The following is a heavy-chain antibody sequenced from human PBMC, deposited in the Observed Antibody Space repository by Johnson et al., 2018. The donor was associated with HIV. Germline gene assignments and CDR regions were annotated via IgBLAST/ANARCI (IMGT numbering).Heavy chain of an antibody. CDR2: INSNTDGGTT. D-gene: IGHD1-26*01. CDR3: ASAWGELDDAFDI. Sequence: VHLVESGGGLVKPGGSLRLSCAASGFTFSNAWMSWVRQAPGKGLEWVGRINSNTDGGTTDYAAPVKGRFTISRDDSKNTLYLQMNSLRAEDTAVYYCASAWGELDDAFDIWGQGTMVTVSS. CDR1: GFTFSNAW. V-gene: IGHV3-15*01. J-gene: IGHJ3*02.